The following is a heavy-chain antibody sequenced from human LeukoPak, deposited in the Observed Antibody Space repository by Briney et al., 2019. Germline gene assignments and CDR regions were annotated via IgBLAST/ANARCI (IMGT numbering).Heavy chain of an antibody. D-gene: IGHD2-2*01. CDR1: GGSISSSSYY. CDR3: ARSVVVPAALDY. CDR2: IYYSGNT. Sequence: SETLSLTCTVSGGSISSSSYYWGWIRQPPGKGLEWIGSIYYSGNTYYNPSLKSRVTISVDTSKNQFSLKLSSVTAADTAVYYCARSVVVPAALDYWGQGTLVTVSS. J-gene: IGHJ4*02. V-gene: IGHV4-39*01.